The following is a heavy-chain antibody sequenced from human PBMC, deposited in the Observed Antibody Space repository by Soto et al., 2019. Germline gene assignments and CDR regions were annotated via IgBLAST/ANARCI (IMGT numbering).Heavy chain of an antibody. V-gene: IGHV1-18*01. CDR2: ISAYNGNT. CDR3: ARPPLHSVAGTNLLLDY. J-gene: IGHJ4*02. Sequence: GASVKVSCKASGYTFTSYGISWVRQAPGQGLEWMGWISAYNGNTNYAQKLQGRVTMTTDTSTSTAYMELRSLRSDDTAVYYCARPPLHSVAGTNLLLDYWGQGTLVTVSS. D-gene: IGHD6-19*01. CDR1: GYTFTSYG.